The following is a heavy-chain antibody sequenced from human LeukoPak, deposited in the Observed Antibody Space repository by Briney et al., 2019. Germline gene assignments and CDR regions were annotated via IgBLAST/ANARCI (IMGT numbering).Heavy chain of an antibody. D-gene: IGHD3-16*01. V-gene: IGHV3-9*01. CDR2: ISWNSGSI. Sequence: PGGSLRLSCAASGFTFDDYAMHWVRQAPGKGLEWVSGISWNSGSIGYADSVKGRFTISRDNAKNSLYLQMNSLRAEDTAVYYCARESFLGPWFDPWGQGTLVTVSS. CDR3: ARESFLGPWFDP. J-gene: IGHJ5*02. CDR1: GFTFDDYA.